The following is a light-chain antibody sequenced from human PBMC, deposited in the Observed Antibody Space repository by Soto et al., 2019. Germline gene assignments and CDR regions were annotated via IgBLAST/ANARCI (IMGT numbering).Light chain of an antibody. CDR2: RAS. CDR1: QSVAGTY. V-gene: IGKV3-20*01. J-gene: IGKJ5*01. CDR3: QQYGSSPVT. Sequence: EIVLTQSPGTLSLSPGARAPLSCRASQSVAGTYLAWYQQKPGQAPRLLIYRASSRATGIPDRFSGSGSGTDFTLTISRLEPEDFAVFYCQQYGSSPVTFGQGTRLEIK.